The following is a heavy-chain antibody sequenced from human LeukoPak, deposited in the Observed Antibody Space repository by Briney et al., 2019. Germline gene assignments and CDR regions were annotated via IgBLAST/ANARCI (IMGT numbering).Heavy chain of an antibody. V-gene: IGHV3-30-3*01. CDR3: ARQGSGYFHYYYYYMDV. J-gene: IGHJ6*03. CDR1: GFTFSSYA. Sequence: GGSLRLSCAASGFTFSSYAMHWVRQAPGKGLEWVAVISYDGSNKYYADSVKGRFTISRDNSKNTLYLQMNSLRAEDTAVYYCARQGSGYFHYYYYYMDVWGKGTTVTVSS. CDR2: ISYDGSNK. D-gene: IGHD3-22*01.